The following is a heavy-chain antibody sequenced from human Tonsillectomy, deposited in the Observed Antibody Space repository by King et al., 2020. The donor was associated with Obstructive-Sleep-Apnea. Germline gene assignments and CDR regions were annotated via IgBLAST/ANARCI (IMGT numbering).Heavy chain of an antibody. J-gene: IGHJ4*02. CDR2: IYNSETT. CDR3: ARHSRPTGIAGY. V-gene: IGHV4-59*08. Sequence: VQLQESGPGLVKPSETLSLTCTVSGGSISSYYWSWIRQPPGKGLEWIGYIYNSETTNYNPSLNSQGTISVDTSKNQFSRKLSSVTAADTAVYYCARHSRPTGIAGYWGQGTLVTVSS. D-gene: IGHD1-1*01. CDR1: GGSISSYY.